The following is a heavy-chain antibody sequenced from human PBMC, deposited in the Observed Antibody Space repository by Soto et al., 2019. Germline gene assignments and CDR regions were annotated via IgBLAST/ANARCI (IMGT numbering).Heavy chain of an antibody. Sequence: PGGSLRLSCAASGFTFSNAWMSWVRQAPGKGLEWVGRIKSKTDGGTTDYAAPVKGRFTISRDDSKNTLYLQMNSLKTEDTAVYYCTTDLCAYYYGSGSIYYYYYYGMDVWGQGTTVTV. CDR2: IKSKTDGGTT. CDR3: TTDLCAYYYGSGSIYYYYYYGMDV. D-gene: IGHD3-10*01. J-gene: IGHJ6*02. V-gene: IGHV3-15*01. CDR1: GFTFSNAW.